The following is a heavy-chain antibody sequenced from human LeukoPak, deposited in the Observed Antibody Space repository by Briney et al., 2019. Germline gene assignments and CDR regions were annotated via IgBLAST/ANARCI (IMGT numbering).Heavy chain of an antibody. Sequence: GGSLRLSCAASGFTFSSYWMSWVRQAPGKGLEWVANIKEDGSEKNYVDSVKGRFTISRDNSKNTLYLQMNSLRAEDTAVYYCAKDGHSSGYSLDYWGQGTLVTVSS. D-gene: IGHD3-22*01. CDR2: IKEDGSEK. CDR1: GFTFSSYW. J-gene: IGHJ4*02. V-gene: IGHV3-7*05. CDR3: AKDGHSSGYSLDY.